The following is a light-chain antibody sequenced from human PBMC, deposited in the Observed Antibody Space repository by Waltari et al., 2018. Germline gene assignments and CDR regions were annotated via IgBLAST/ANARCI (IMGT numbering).Light chain of an antibody. CDR3: TSQALDGVVL. Sequence: QSPLTQPASVSGSPGQSITIPCTGIGSAIDDSAFVSWYQHQPGKAPRVIIYDVTNRPSGISHRFSASKSANTASLTISGLQPEDEGDYYCTSQALDGVVLFGGGTQVTV. CDR1: GSAIDDSAF. J-gene: IGLJ3*02. CDR2: DVT. V-gene: IGLV2-14*03.